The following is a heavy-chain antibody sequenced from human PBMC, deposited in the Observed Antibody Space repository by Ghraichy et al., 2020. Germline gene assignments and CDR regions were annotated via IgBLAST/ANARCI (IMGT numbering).Heavy chain of an antibody. CDR2: ISSSGSTI. D-gene: IGHD5-12*01. J-gene: IGHJ6*02. Sequence: GGSLRLSCAASGFTFSDYYMSWIRQAPGKGLEWVSYISSSGSTIYYADSVKGRFTISRDNAKNSLYLQMNSLRAEDTAVYYCARDVVASGGRYYYYGMDVWGQGTTVTVSS. V-gene: IGHV3-11*01. CDR1: GFTFSDYY. CDR3: ARDVVASGGRYYYYGMDV.